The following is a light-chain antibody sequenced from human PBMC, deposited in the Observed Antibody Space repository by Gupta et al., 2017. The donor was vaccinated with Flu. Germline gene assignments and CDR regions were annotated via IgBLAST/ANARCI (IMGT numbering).Light chain of an antibody. CDR3: QHYNSYSQP. J-gene: IGKJ1*01. CDR2: KAS. CDR1: QSISSW. V-gene: IGKV1-5*03. Sequence: IQMTQSPSTLSASVGDRVTLTCRASQSISSWLAWYQQKPGKAPKLLIYKASSLESGVPSRFSGTGSETEFTLTINSLQPDDFATYYCQHYNSYSQPFGQGTKVEIK.